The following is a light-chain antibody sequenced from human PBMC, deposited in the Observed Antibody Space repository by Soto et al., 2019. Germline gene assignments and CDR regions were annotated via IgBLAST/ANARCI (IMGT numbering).Light chain of an antibody. CDR1: SSNIGAGYD. CDR3: QSYDSNLSGWV. CDR2: GNS. V-gene: IGLV1-40*01. J-gene: IGLJ3*02. Sequence: QLVLTQPPSVSGAPGQRVTISCTGSSSNIGAGYDVHWYQQLPGTAPKLLIYGNSNRPSGVPDRFSGSKSGTSASLAITGLQAEDEADYYCQSYDSNLSGWVFGGGTKVTVL.